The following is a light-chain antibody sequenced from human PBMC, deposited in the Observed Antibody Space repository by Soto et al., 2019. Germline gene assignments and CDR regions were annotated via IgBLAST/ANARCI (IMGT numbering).Light chain of an antibody. V-gene: IGLV2-8*01. CDR2: EVS. CDR3: SSYAGRNNLV. Sequence: QSALTQPPSASGSPGQSVTISCTGTSSDVGGYNYVSWYQQHPGKAPKLMIYEVSERPSGVSDRFSGSKSGNPASLTVSGFQADDEADYECSSYAGRNNLVFGGGTKLTVL. CDR1: SSDVGGYNY. J-gene: IGLJ3*02.